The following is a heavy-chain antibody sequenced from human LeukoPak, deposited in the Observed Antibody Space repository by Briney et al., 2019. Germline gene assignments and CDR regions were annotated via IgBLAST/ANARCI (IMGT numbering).Heavy chain of an antibody. V-gene: IGHV1-69*13. CDR1: GGTFSSYA. Sequence: SVKVSCKASGGTFSSYAISWVRQAPGQGLEWMGGIIPIFGTANYAKKFQGRVTITADESTSTAYMELSSLRSEDTAVYYCARESLPIVVVVAATSGLDYWGQGTLVTVSS. D-gene: IGHD2-15*01. CDR3: ARESLPIVVVVAATSGLDY. CDR2: IIPIFGTA. J-gene: IGHJ4*02.